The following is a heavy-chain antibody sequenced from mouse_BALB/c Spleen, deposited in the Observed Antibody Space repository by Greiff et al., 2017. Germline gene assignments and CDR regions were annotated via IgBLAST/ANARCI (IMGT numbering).Heavy chain of an antibody. CDR3: ARRHRYDQAMDY. Sequence: EVMLVESGGDLVKPGGSLKLSCAASGFTFSSYGMSWVRQTPDKRLEWVATISSGGSYTYYPDSVKGRFTISRDNAKNTLYLQMSSLKSEDTAMYYCARRHRYDQAMDYWGQGTSVTVSS. CDR2: ISSGGSYT. V-gene: IGHV5-6*02. J-gene: IGHJ4*01. D-gene: IGHD2-14*01. CDR1: GFTFSSYG.